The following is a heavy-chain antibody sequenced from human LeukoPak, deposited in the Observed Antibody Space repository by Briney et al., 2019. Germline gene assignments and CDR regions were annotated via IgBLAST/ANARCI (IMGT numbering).Heavy chain of an antibody. J-gene: IGHJ4*02. V-gene: IGHV3-23*01. CDR3: AKDSGWIQFID. Sequence: GGSLRLSCAASGFTFSSYAMSWVRQAPGKGLEWVSAISGSGGSTYYADSVKGRFIISRDNSKNTMYLQMNSLRAEDTGVYYCAKDSGWIQFIDWGQGTPVTVSS. CDR1: GFTFSSYA. D-gene: IGHD5-24*01. CDR2: ISGSGGST.